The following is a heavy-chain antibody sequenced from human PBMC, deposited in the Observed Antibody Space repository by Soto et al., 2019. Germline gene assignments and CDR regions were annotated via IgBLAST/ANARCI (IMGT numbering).Heavy chain of an antibody. D-gene: IGHD5-12*01. Sequence: QVQLVESGGGVVQPGASLRLSCAASGFRFSGFAMHWVRQAPGKGLEWVAVTSFDASENFYVDSVKGRFSISRDDSHNTVFLQMNGLRPEDTGIYYCARDLGGYVHLWDKSNYWRQGTLVNVSS. V-gene: IGHV3-30*04. CDR2: TSFDASEN. CDR1: GFRFSGFA. CDR3: ARDLGGYVHLWDKSNY. J-gene: IGHJ4*02.